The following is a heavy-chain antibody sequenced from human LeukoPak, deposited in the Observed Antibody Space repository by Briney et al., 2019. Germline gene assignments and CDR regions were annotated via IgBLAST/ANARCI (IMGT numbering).Heavy chain of an antibody. CDR2: LGGRDSNT. CDR1: GFTFSIYA. V-gene: IGHV3-23*01. J-gene: IGHJ4*02. CDR3: AKDLRGTVTSGF. Sequence: PGGSLRLSCAASGFTFSIYAMSWVRQAPGKGLEWVSNLGGRDSNTYYAESVKGRFTISRDSSKNTLYLQMNSLRVEDTAIYYCAKDLRGTVTSGFWGQGTLVTVSS. D-gene: IGHD4-17*01.